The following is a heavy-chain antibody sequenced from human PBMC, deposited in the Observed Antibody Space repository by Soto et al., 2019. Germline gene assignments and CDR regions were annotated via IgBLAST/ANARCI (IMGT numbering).Heavy chain of an antibody. V-gene: IGHV1-18*01. CDR1: GYTFTSYG. J-gene: IGHJ4*02. CDR3: ARDRGSYALDY. CDR2: ISAYNGNT. D-gene: IGHD1-26*01. Sequence: GASVKVSCXASGYTFTSYGINWVRQAPGQGLEWVGWISAYNGNTHYAQKLQGRVTMTTDTSTSTAYMELRSLRSDDTAVYYCARDRGSYALDYWGQGTLVTVSS.